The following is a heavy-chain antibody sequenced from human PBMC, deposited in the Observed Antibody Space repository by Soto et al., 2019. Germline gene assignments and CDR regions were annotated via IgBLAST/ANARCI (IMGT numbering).Heavy chain of an antibody. J-gene: IGHJ1*01. D-gene: IGHD6-19*01. CDR3: TTSSGWYGQYFQH. CDR2: IKSKTDGGTA. Sequence: GGSLRLSCAASGFTFSNAWMSWVRQAPGKGLEWVGRIKSKTDGGTADYAAPVKGRFTISRDDSKNTLYLQMNSLKTEDTAVYYCTTSSGWYGQYFQHWGQGTLVTVSS. V-gene: IGHV3-15*01. CDR1: GFTFSNAW.